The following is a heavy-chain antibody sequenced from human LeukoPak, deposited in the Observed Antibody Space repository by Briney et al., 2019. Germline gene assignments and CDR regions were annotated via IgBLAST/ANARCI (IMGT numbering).Heavy chain of an antibody. CDR2: INHSGST. Sequence: SETLSLTCAVYGESFSGYYWSWIRQPPGKGLEWIGEINHSGSTNYNPSLKSRVTISVDTSKNQFSLKLSSVTAADTAVYYCARLRYEVDYWGQGTLVTVSS. D-gene: IGHD2-15*01. V-gene: IGHV4-34*01. J-gene: IGHJ4*02. CDR1: GESFSGYY. CDR3: ARLRYEVDY.